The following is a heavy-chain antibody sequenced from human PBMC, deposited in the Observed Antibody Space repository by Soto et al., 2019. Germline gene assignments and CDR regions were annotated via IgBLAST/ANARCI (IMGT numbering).Heavy chain of an antibody. V-gene: IGHV3-7*03. CDR1: GFTFSSYW. Sequence: EVQLVESGGGLVQPGGSLRLSCAASGFTFSSYWMSWVRQAPGKGLEWVANIKADGSEKYYMDSVRGRFTTSRDNDRNFFFLQINSLKGADTAVYYCTRDGSPFALDVWGLGTSVTVSS. J-gene: IGHJ6*02. CDR3: TRDGSPFALDV. CDR2: IKADGSEK.